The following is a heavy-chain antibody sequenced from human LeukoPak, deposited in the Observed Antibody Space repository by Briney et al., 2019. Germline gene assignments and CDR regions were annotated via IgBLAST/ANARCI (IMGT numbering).Heavy chain of an antibody. CDR1: GLTFSSYA. CDR3: AKRNYYDSSGYYYDY. Sequence: GGSLRLSCAASGLTFSSYAMSWVRQAPGKRLEWVSAIGGGGVSTFYADSVKGRFTISRDNSKNTLYLQMNSLRAEDTAVYYCAKRNYYDSSGYYYDYWGLGTLVTVSS. CDR2: IGGGGVST. V-gene: IGHV3-23*01. D-gene: IGHD3-22*01. J-gene: IGHJ4*02.